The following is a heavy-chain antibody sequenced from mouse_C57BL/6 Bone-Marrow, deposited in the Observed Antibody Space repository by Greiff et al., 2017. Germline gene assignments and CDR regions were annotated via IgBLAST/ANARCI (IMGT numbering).Heavy chain of an antibody. CDR3: ARHYGSIFYYAMDY. V-gene: IGHV1-55*01. CDR2: IYPGSGST. D-gene: IGHD1-1*01. J-gene: IGHJ4*01. Sequence: QVQLQQPGAELVKPGASVKMSCKASGYTFTSYWLTWVKQRPGQGLEWIGDIYPGSGSTNYNEKFKSKATLTVDPSSITAYMQLSSLTSEDSAVYYCARHYGSIFYYAMDYWGQGTSVTVSS. CDR1: GYTFTSYW.